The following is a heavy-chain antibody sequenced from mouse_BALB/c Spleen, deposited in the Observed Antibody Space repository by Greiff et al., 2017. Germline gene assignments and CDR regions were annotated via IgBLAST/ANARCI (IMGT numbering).Heavy chain of an antibody. Sequence: EVKLVESGGGLVKPGGSLKLSCAASGFTFSSYAMSWVRQTPEKRLEWVASISSGGSTYYPDSVKGRFTISRDNARNILYLQMSSLRSEDTAMYYCARGGGITTVVGAMDYWGQGTSVTVSS. CDR3: ARGGGITTVVGAMDY. CDR2: ISSGGST. D-gene: IGHD1-1*01. J-gene: IGHJ4*01. V-gene: IGHV5-6-5*01. CDR1: GFTFSSYA.